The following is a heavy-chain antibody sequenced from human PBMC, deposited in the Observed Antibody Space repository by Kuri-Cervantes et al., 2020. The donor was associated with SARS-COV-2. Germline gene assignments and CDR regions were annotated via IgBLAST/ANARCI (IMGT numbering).Heavy chain of an antibody. V-gene: IGHV4-39*07. CDR1: GGSISSSSYY. CDR3: ARLKAGQFDY. J-gene: IGHJ4*02. CDR2: IYYSGST. Sequence: SETLSLTCTVSGGSISSSSYYWGWIRQPPGKGLEWIGSIYYSGSTKYNPSLESRVTVSLDTSRNQFSLKLSSVTAADTAVYYCARLKAGQFDYWGQGTLVTVSS.